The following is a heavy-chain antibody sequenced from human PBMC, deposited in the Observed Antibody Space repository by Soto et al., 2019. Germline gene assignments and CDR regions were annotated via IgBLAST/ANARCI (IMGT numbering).Heavy chain of an antibody. J-gene: IGHJ6*02. CDR1: GASIYTYY. CDR3: ATTQAGIAARLPNYYYYGMDV. CDR2: IYYSGST. V-gene: IGHV4-59*01. D-gene: IGHD6-6*01. Sequence: ETLSLTCNVSGASIYTYYWNWIRQSPGKGLEWIGYIYYSGSTNYNPSLKSRVTISVDTSKNQFSLKLSSVTAADTAVYYCATTQAGIAARLPNYYYYGMDVWGQGTTVTVSS.